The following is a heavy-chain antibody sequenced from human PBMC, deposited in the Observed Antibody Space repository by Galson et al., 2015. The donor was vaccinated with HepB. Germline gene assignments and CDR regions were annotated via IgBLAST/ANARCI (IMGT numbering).Heavy chain of an antibody. D-gene: IGHD3-3*01. J-gene: IGHJ5*01. V-gene: IGHV3-30*18. CDR2: ISKDGSHK. CDR3: AKEGLSDWYDF. Sequence: SLRLSCAASGFILSGYDMHWVRQAPGKGLEWVALISKDGSHKHYADSVKGRFTISRDNSMNTLYLQMNSLRTEDMAVYYCAKEGLSDWYDFWGQGTLVTVSS. CDR1: GFILSGYD.